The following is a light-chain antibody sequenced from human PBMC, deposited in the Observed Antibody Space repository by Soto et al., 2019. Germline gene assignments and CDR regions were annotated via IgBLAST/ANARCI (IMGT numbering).Light chain of an antibody. CDR3: QQYRT. CDR2: KAS. V-gene: IGKV1-5*03. Sequence: IQMTQFPSSLSASVGDRVTITCRASQDIRSDLGWYQQRPGKAPKLLIYKASTLKSGVPSRFSGSGSGTEFTLTISSLQPDDFATYYCQQYRTFGQGTKVDIK. J-gene: IGKJ1*01. CDR1: QDIRSD.